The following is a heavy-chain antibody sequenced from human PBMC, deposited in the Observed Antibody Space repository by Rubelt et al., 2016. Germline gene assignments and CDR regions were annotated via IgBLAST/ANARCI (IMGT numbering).Heavy chain of an antibody. CDR3: AKDLEQFGGYYPFDS. V-gene: IGHV3-23*01. Sequence: GKGLEWVSGISASGGATYYANSVKGRFTISRDNSKNTLFLHMNTLRGEDTALYYCAKDLEQFGGYYPFDSWGQGSLITVSS. J-gene: IGHJ4*02. CDR2: ISASGGAT. D-gene: IGHD1-26*01.